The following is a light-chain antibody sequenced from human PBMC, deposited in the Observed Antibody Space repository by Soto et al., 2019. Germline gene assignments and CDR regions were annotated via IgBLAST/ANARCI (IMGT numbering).Light chain of an antibody. CDR1: SSDVGAYNY. Sequence: QSVLTQPPSASGSPGQSVTISCTGTSSDVGAYNYVSWYQQHPGKVPKLVVYEVNKRPSGVPDRFSGSKSGNTASLTVAGLQGEDEADYYCTSYAGGNNVFGTGTKLTV. V-gene: IGLV2-8*01. J-gene: IGLJ1*01. CDR3: TSYAGGNNV. CDR2: EVN.